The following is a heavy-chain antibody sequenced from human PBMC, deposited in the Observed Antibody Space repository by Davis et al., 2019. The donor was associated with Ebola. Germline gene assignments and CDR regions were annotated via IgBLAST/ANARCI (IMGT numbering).Heavy chain of an antibody. CDR2: ISSSSSYI. Sequence: GGSLRLSCAASGFTFSSYSMNWVRQAPGKGLEWVSSISSSSSYIYYADSVKGRFTISRDNSKNTLYLQMNSLRAEDTAVYYCARWQWLVLDYWGQGTLVTVSS. CDR1: GFTFSSYS. V-gene: IGHV3-21*01. D-gene: IGHD6-19*01. CDR3: ARWQWLVLDY. J-gene: IGHJ4*02.